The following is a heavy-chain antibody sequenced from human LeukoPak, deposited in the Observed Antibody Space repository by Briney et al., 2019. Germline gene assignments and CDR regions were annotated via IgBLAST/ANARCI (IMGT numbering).Heavy chain of an antibody. CDR1: GFTFSSYG. D-gene: IGHD2-2*01. V-gene: IGHV3-30*02. CDR3: AKDLPAAYFDY. CDR2: IWYDGSNK. J-gene: IGHJ4*02. Sequence: GGSLRLSCAASGFTFSSYGMHWVRQAPGKGLEWVAVIWYDGSNKYYADSVKGRFTISRDNSRTTLHLQMNSLRAEDTAVYHCAKDLPAAYFDYWGQGTLVTVSS.